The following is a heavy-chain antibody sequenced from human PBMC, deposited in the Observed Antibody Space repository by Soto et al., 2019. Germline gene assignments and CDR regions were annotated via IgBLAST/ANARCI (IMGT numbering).Heavy chain of an antibody. D-gene: IGHD3-10*01. CDR3: ARVPPWGNSAGDYYIQHYDS. Sequence: ASVKVSCKSSGFTFTSYAIHWLRQAPGQRPQWMGWINGGSGNTKYSQDFQGRVTFTRDTFATTAYLELSSLRSEDTAVYYCARVPPWGNSAGDYYIQHYDSWGQGTPVTVSS. V-gene: IGHV1-3*01. J-gene: IGHJ4*02. CDR2: INGGSGNT. CDR1: GFTFTSYA.